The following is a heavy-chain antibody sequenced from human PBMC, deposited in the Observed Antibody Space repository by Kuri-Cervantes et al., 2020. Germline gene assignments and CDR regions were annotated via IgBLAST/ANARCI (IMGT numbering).Heavy chain of an antibody. CDR2: ISSSSSTI. V-gene: IGHV3-48*01. CDR3: ARGERTGYGNDDMDV. CDR1: GFTFRSYS. Sequence: GGSLRLSCAASGFTFRSYSMNWVRQTPGKGLEWVSYISSSSSTIYYADSVKGRFTISRDNSKNTLYLQMNSLRAEDTAVYYCARGERTGYGNDDMDVWGQGTTVTVSS. D-gene: IGHD5-18*01. J-gene: IGHJ6*02.